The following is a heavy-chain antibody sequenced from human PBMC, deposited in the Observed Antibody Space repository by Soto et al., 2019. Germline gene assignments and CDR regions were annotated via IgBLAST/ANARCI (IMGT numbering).Heavy chain of an antibody. V-gene: IGHV3-30*18. CDR1: GFTFSSYG. J-gene: IGHJ6*02. D-gene: IGHD2-2*02. CDR2: ISYDGSNK. CDR3: AKDSWCSSNSCYIGGYYYYGMDV. Sequence: PGGSLRLSCAASGFTFSSYGMHWVRQAPGKGLEWVAVISYDGSNKYYADSVKGRFTISRDNSKNTLYLQMNSLRAEDTAVYYCAKDSWCSSNSCYIGGYYYYGMDVWGQGTTVTVYS.